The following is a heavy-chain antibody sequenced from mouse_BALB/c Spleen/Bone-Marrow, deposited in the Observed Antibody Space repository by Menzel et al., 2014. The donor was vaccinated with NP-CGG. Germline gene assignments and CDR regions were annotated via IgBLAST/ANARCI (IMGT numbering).Heavy chain of an antibody. Sequence: LVKTGTSVRISCKASGYSFTGYYIHWVKQTHGKSLEWIGYISCYNGATSYNQESKGKATFTVDTSSTTAYIQFNSLTSEDSAVYYCARETTATYFDVWGAGTTVTVSS. CDR2: ISCYNGAT. D-gene: IGHD1-2*01. CDR3: ARETTATYFDV. CDR1: GYSFTGYY. V-gene: IGHV1S34*01. J-gene: IGHJ1*01.